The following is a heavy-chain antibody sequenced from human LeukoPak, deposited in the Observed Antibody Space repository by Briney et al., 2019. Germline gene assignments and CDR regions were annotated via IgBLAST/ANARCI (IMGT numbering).Heavy chain of an antibody. J-gene: IGHJ6*01. CDR3: ARDYGFGFYYYYGMDV. Sequence: GGSLRLSCAASGFTFSSYSMNWVRQAPGKGLEWVSSISSSSSYIYYADSVKGRFTISRDNAKSSLYLQMNSLRAEDTAVYYCARDYGFGFYYYYGMDVWGQGTTVTVSS. V-gene: IGHV3-21*01. CDR2: ISSSSSYI. D-gene: IGHD3-3*01. CDR1: GFTFSSYS.